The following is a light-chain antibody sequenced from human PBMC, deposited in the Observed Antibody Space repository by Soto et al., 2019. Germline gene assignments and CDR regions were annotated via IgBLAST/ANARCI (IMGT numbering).Light chain of an antibody. CDR1: SSDVGGYDY. CDR2: DVN. CDR3: RSYTSSSTLV. Sequence: QSALTQPASVSGSPGQSIAISCTGTSSDVGGYDYVSWYQQLPGKAPKLMIYDVNNRPSGVSNRFSGSKSGNTASLTISGLQAEDGADYYCRSYTSSSTLVFGPGTKVTVL. J-gene: IGLJ1*01. V-gene: IGLV2-14*03.